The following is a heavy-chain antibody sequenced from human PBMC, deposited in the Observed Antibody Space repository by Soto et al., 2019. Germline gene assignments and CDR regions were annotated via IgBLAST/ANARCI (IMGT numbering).Heavy chain of an antibody. D-gene: IGHD2-8*01. CDR1: GGSISSNY. CDR3: AREGLGVAAFDI. J-gene: IGHJ3*02. V-gene: IGHV4-59*01. Sequence: QVQLQESGPGLVKPSETLSLTCTVSGGSISSNYWNWIRQPPGKGLEWIGYIYYSGSTNYNPSLKSRVTISVDTSKHQFSLRLSSVTAADTAVYYCAREGLGVAAFDIWGQGTMVTVSS. CDR2: IYYSGST.